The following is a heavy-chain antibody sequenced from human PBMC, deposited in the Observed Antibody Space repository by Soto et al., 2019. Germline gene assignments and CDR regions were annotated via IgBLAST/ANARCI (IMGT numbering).Heavy chain of an antibody. D-gene: IGHD3-10*01. CDR3: ARDLRRFGELQDV. V-gene: IGHV4-31*03. CDR2: IYYSGST. CDR1: GGSISGGYY. J-gene: IGHJ6*02. Sequence: QVQLQESGPGLVRPSQTLSLTCTVSGGSISGGYYWSWIRQHPGKGLEWIGYIYYSGSTSCNPSLKSRATISVDTSKNQFSLKLSSVTAADTAVYYCARDLRRFGELQDVWGQGTTVTVSS.